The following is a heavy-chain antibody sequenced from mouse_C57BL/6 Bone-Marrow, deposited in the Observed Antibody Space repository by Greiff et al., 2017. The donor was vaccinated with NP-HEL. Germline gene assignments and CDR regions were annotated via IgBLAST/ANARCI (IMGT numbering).Heavy chain of an antibody. V-gene: IGHV5-12*01. CDR1: GFTFSDYY. CDR2: ISNGGGST. D-gene: IGHD1-1*01. J-gene: IGHJ3*01. CDR3: ASPYYGSSWAWFAY. Sequence: EVQLVESGGGLVQPGGSLKLSCAASGFTFSDYYMYWVRQTPEKRLEWVAYISNGGGSTYYPDTVKGRFTISRDNAKNTLYLQMSRLKSEDTAMYYCASPYYGSSWAWFAYWGQGTLVTVSA.